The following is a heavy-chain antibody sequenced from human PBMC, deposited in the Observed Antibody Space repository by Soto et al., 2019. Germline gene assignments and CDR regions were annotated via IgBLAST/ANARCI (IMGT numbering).Heavy chain of an antibody. Sequence: PGGSLRLSCAASGFTFSSYGMHWVRQAPGKGLEWVAVIWYDGSNKYYADSVKGRFTISRDNSKNTLYLQMNSLRAEDTAVYYCAIDLIDVQWFGDITYGMDVWGQGTTVTVSS. D-gene: IGHD3-10*01. J-gene: IGHJ6*02. CDR3: AIDLIDVQWFGDITYGMDV. CDR1: GFTFSSYG. V-gene: IGHV3-33*01. CDR2: IWYDGSNK.